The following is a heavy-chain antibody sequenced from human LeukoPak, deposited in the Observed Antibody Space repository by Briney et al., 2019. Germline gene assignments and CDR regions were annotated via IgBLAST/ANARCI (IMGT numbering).Heavy chain of an antibody. V-gene: IGHV3-23*01. Sequence: GGSLRLSCAASGFTFSSYAMSWVRQAPGKGLEWVSAISGSGGSTYYADSVKGRFTISRDNSKNTLYLQMNSLRAEDTAIYFCAKYERRQLWLGPYFDSWGQGTLVTVS. J-gene: IGHJ4*02. CDR1: GFTFSSYA. D-gene: IGHD5-18*01. CDR3: AKYERRQLWLGPYFDS. CDR2: ISGSGGST.